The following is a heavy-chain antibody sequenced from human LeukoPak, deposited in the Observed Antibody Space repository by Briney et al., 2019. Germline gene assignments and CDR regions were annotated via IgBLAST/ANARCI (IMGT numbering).Heavy chain of an antibody. D-gene: IGHD2-2*01. V-gene: IGHV3-66*01. Sequence: PGGSLRLSCAASGFTVSSNYMSWVRQAPGKGLEWVSVIYSGGSTYYADSVKGRFTISRDNSKNTLYLQMNSLRAEDTAVYYCARDFPATRSFDYWGQGTLVTVSS. CDR3: ARDFPATRSFDY. J-gene: IGHJ4*02. CDR1: GFTVSSNY. CDR2: IYSGGST.